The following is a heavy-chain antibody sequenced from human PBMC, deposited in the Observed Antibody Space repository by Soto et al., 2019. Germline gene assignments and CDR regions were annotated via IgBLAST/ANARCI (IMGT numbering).Heavy chain of an antibody. CDR1: GFSLSTSGMR. CDR3: ARMFHCSGGTCPFDY. J-gene: IGHJ4*02. D-gene: IGHD2-15*01. V-gene: IGHV2-70*04. Sequence: ESGPTLVNPTQTLTLTCTFSGFSLSTSGMRVSWIRQPPGKALGWLARIDWDDDKFYKTSLKTRLTISKDSSKNQVVLTMTNMDPVDTATYYCARMFHCSGGTCPFDYWGLGALVTVSS. CDR2: IDWDDDK.